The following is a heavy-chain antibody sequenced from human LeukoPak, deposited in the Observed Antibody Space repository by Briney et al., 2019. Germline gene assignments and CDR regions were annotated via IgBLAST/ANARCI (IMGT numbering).Heavy chain of an antibody. Sequence: PGGSLRLSCAASGFTFSDHYMDWVRQAPGKGLEWVGRTRNKANSYTTEYAASVKGRFTISSDDSKNSLYLQMNSLKTEDTAVYYCATQYYDFWSGYYDYWGQGTLVTVSS. CDR3: ATQYYDFWSGYYDY. V-gene: IGHV3-72*01. CDR1: GFTFSDHY. CDR2: TRNKANSYTT. D-gene: IGHD3-3*01. J-gene: IGHJ4*02.